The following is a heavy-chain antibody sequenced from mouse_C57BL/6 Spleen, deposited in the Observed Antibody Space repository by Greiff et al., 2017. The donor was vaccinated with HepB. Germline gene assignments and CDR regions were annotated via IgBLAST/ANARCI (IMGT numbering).Heavy chain of an antibody. V-gene: IGHV5-4*01. J-gene: IGHJ2*01. CDR3: AREGELGSFDY. Sequence: EVQLVESGGGLVKPGGSLKLSCAASGFTFSSYAMSWVRQTPEKRLEWVATISHGGSYTYYPDKVKGRFTISRDNAKNNLYLQMSHLKSEDTAMYYCAREGELGSFDYWGQGTTLTVSS. CDR2: ISHGGSYT. D-gene: IGHD4-1*01. CDR1: GFTFSSYA.